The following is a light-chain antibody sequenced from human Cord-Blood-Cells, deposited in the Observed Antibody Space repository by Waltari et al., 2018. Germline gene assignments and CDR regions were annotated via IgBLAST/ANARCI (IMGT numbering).Light chain of an antibody. V-gene: IGKV1-8*01. CDR3: QQYYSYPFT. CDR2: AAS. Sequence: AIRMTQSPSSFSASTGDRVTITCRASQGISSYLAWYQQKPGKAPKILIYAASTLQSGVPSRCSGSGSGTDFTLTISCLQSEDFATYYCQQYYSYPFTCGPGTKVDIK. J-gene: IGKJ3*01. CDR1: QGISSY.